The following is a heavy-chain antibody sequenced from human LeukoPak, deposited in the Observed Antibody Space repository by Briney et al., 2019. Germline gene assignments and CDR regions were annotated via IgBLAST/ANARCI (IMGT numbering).Heavy chain of an antibody. CDR1: RFTGSSNY. D-gene: IGHD6-19*01. CDR3: ARVPVAGTFPIGYMDV. V-gene: IGHV3-53*01. Sequence: GGSLRLSCAASRFTGSSNYMSWVRHAPGKGLGWVSVIYSGVSTYYADSVKGRFTLSKDNSKNTLYLQMNSMRAEDTVVYYCARVPVAGTFPIGYMDVWGKGTTVTVSS. J-gene: IGHJ6*03. CDR2: IYSGVST.